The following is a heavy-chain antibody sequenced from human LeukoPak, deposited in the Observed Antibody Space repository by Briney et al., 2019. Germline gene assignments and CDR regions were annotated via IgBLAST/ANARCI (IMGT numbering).Heavy chain of an antibody. J-gene: IGHJ6*02. CDR3: AMPYSSPPKSYYYYYYGMDV. Sequence: ASVKVSCKASGYTFTSSDINWVRQATGQGLEWMGWINPNSGNTGYAQKFQGRVTMTRNTSISTAYMELSSLRSEDTAVYFCAMPYSSPPKSYYYYYYGMDVWGQGTTVTVSS. D-gene: IGHD6-13*01. CDR1: GYTFTSSD. CDR2: INPNSGNT. V-gene: IGHV1-8*01.